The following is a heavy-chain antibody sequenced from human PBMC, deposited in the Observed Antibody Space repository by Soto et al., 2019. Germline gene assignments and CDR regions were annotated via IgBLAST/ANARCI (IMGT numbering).Heavy chain of an antibody. CDR2: IWYDGSNK. V-gene: IGHV3-33*01. CDR1: GFTFSSDG. D-gene: IGHD6-13*01. J-gene: IGHJ6*02. CDR3: ARVWQQQLDYYYGMDV. Sequence: QVQLVESGGGVVQPGRSLRLSFAASGFTFSSDGMHWVRQAPGKGLEWVAVIWYDGSNKYYADSVKGRFTISRDNSKNTLYLQMNSLRAEDTAVYYCARVWQQQLDYYYGMDVWGQGTTVTVSS.